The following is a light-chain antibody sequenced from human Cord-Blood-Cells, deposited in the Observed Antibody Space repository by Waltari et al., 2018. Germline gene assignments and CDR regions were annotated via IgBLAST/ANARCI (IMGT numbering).Light chain of an antibody. J-gene: IGLJ3*02. CDR3: SSYAGSNNLV. CDR1: SSDVGGYNY. Sequence: QSALTQPPSASGSPGQSVTISCTGTSSDVGGYNYVSWYQQHPGKAPKLMFYAVSKRPSGVPDRFSGPKSGNTASLTVSGLQAEDEADYYCSSYAGSNNLVFGGGTKLTVL. V-gene: IGLV2-8*01. CDR2: AVS.